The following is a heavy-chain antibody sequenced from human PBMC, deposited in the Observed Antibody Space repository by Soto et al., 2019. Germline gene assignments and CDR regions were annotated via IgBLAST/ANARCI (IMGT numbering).Heavy chain of an antibody. J-gene: IGHJ4*02. Sequence: ASVKVSCKASGYTFTGYYMHWVRQAPGQGLEWMGWINPNSGGKNYAQKFQGRVTMTRDTSISTAYMELSRLRSDDTAVYYCARYYYGSGSYSNYFDYWGQGTMVTV. CDR3: ARYYYGSGSYSNYFDY. D-gene: IGHD3-10*01. CDR1: GYTFTGYY. CDR2: INPNSGGK. V-gene: IGHV1-2*02.